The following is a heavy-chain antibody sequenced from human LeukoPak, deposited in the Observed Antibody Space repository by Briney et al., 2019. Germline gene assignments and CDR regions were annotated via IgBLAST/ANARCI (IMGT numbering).Heavy chain of an antibody. D-gene: IGHD6-19*01. CDR3: ARLGSYSTGWADY. J-gene: IGHJ4*02. V-gene: IGHV5-51*01. CDR2: IYPGDSDT. Sequence: GESLKISCKGSGYSFTNQWIGWVRQMPGKGLEWMGIIYPGDSDTTYSPSFQGQVTISADKSISTAYLQWSSLKASDTAMYYCARLGSYSTGWADYWGQGTLVTVSS. CDR1: GYSFTNQW.